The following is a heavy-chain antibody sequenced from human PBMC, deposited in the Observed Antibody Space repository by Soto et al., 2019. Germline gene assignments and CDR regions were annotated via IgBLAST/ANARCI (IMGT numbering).Heavy chain of an antibody. D-gene: IGHD3-22*01. CDR2: IYFRGTT. J-gene: IGHJ4*02. CDR1: GGSISSYY. CDR3: ARMNYYDTSGYPFDY. V-gene: IGHV4-59*01. Sequence: SETLSLTCTVSGGSISSYYWSWIRQPPGKGLEWIGYIYFRGTTNYNPSLKSRVTMSADTSKNQFSLKLNSVTAADTAVYYCARMNYYDTSGYPFDYWGQGTLVTVS.